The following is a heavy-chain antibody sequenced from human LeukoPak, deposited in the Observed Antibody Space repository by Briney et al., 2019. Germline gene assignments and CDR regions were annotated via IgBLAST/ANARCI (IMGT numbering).Heavy chain of an antibody. J-gene: IGHJ4*02. CDR2: MSGDGSKT. Sequence: PGGSLRLSCEAYEFSFSSYSMHWVRQTPDKGLDWLAVMSGDGSKTFYADSVKGQFTISRDNSKNTLYLQMNSLRAEDTAVYYCANWFGELGYGYWGQGTLVTVSS. CDR1: EFSFSSYS. D-gene: IGHD3-10*01. CDR3: ANWFGELGYGY. V-gene: IGHV3-30*04.